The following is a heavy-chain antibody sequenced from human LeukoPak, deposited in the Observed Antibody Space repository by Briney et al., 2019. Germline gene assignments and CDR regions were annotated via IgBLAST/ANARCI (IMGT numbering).Heavy chain of an antibody. CDR3: ARGVTVTTDF. Sequence: GPSLRLSCVASGFFFSNYDMNWVRQAPGKGLEWVSGLSSSGGSTFYADSVKGLFTISRDNSKNTVYLQMNSLRGEDTAIYYCARGVTVTTDFWGQGTLVTVSS. D-gene: IGHD4-17*01. J-gene: IGHJ4*02. CDR1: GFFFSNYD. CDR2: LSSSGGST. V-gene: IGHV3-23*01.